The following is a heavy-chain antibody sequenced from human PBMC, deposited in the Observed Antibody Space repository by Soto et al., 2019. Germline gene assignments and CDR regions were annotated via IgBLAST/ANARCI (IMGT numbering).Heavy chain of an antibody. D-gene: IGHD3-10*01. CDR1: GGTFSSFA. J-gene: IGHJ4*02. CDR2: VIPIFGTP. Sequence: QVQLVQSGAEVKKPGSSVKVSCKASGGTFSSFAISWVRQAPGQGLEWMGGVIPIFGTPKYAQRFQGRVTITADKSTSTADMELSSLRSEVTAVYYCAKAADFYGSGTYYNYFDYWGQGTLVTVSS. V-gene: IGHV1-69*06. CDR3: AKAADFYGSGTYYNYFDY.